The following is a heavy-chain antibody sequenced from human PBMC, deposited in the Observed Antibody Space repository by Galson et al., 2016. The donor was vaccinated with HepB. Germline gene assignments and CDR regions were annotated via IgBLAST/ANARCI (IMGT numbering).Heavy chain of an antibody. CDR2: ISWNSVGV. D-gene: IGHD2-2*01. V-gene: IGHV3-9*01. Sequence: SLRLSCAASGFSFDDYGMDWVRQGPGKGLEWVAGISWNSVGVGYADSVKGRFTISRDNAKSSLRLQMNSLRVEDTALYYCVKDRKYRCSSSTCYWEFDYWGQGTLVTVS. CDR3: VKDRKYRCSSSTCYWEFDY. J-gene: IGHJ4*02. CDR1: GFSFDDYG.